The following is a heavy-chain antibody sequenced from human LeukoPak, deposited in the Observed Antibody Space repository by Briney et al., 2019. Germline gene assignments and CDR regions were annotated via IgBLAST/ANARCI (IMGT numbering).Heavy chain of an antibody. D-gene: IGHD3-10*01. CDR1: GYSFNTYW. Sequence: GESLKISCKGSGYSFNTYWISWVRQMPGKGLEWMGNIYPGDSDTRYSPSFQGQVTISAAESISTAYLQWSSLKASDTAMYYCARLISGNYYNGVDYWGQGTLVTVSS. CDR2: IYPGDSDT. V-gene: IGHV5-51*01. J-gene: IGHJ4*02. CDR3: ARLISGNYYNGVDY.